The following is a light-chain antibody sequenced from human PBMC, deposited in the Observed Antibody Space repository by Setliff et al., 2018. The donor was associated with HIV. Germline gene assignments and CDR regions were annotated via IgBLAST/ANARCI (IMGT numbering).Light chain of an antibody. CDR3: CSYAGSSTYV. CDR1: SSDVGGYNY. V-gene: IGLV2-14*03. Sequence: SALTQPASVSGSPGQSITISCTGTSSDVGGYNYVSWYQQHPGKAPKLMIYDVSNRPSGVSNRFSGSKSGNTASLTISGLQAEDEADYYCCSYAGSSTYVFGTGTKVTVL. J-gene: IGLJ1*01. CDR2: DVS.